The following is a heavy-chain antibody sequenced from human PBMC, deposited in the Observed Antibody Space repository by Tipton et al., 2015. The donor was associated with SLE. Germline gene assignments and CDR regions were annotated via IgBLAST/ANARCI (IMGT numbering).Heavy chain of an antibody. J-gene: IGHJ4*02. CDR1: GFTFDDYA. CDR2: ISWNSGSI. Sequence: RSLRLSCAASGFTFDDYAMHWVRQAPGKGLEWVSGISWNSGSIGYADSVKGRFTISRDNAKNSLYLQMNSLRAEDTALYYCAKDGTYDSSGYLDYWGQGTLVTVSS. V-gene: IGHV3-9*01. CDR3: AKDGTYDSSGYLDY. D-gene: IGHD3-22*01.